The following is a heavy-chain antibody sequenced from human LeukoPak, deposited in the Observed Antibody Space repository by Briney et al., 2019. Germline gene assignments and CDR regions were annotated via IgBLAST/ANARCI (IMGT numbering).Heavy chain of an antibody. D-gene: IGHD4-11*01. Sequence: GGSLRLSCAASGFTFSSYGMHWVRQAPGKGLEWVAVISYDGSNKYYADSVKGRFTISRDNSKNTLYLQMNSLRAEDTAVYYCARSFTTVGASDIWGQGTMVTVSS. CDR2: ISYDGSNK. J-gene: IGHJ3*02. CDR1: GFTFSSYG. CDR3: ARSFTTVGASDI. V-gene: IGHV3-30*03.